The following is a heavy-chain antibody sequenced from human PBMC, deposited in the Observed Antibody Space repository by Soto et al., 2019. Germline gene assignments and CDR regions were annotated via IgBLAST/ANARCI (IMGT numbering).Heavy chain of an antibody. CDR1: GFTFYNYA. CDR2: ISSSGGSP. CDR3: AKDQGASLTASRPTDY. J-gene: IGHJ4*02. Sequence: EVQLLESGGGLVQPGGSLRLSCAASGFTFYNYAMSWVRQAPGKGLEWVSAISSSGGSPYYADSVKGRFTISRDNSKNTLYLQMNSLRAEDTAVYYCAKDQGASLTASRPTDYWGQGTLVTVSS. D-gene: IGHD5-18*01. V-gene: IGHV3-23*01.